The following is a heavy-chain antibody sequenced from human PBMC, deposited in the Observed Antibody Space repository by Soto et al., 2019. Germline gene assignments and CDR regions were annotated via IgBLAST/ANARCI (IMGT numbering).Heavy chain of an antibody. CDR2: LSSSSTYI. CDR3: AKVDGFLWFGELLDGIDAFDI. D-gene: IGHD3-10*01. CDR1: GFTFSSYN. V-gene: IGHV3-21*01. J-gene: IGHJ3*02. Sequence: GGSLRLSCAASGFTFSSYNMNWVRQAPGKGLEWVSSLSSSSTYIYYADSVKGRFTISRDNAKNSLYLQMNSLRAEGTAVYYCAKVDGFLWFGELLDGIDAFDIWGQGTMVTVSS.